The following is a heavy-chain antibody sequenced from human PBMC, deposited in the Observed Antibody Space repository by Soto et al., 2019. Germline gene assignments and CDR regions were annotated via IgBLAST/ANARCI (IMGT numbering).Heavy chain of an antibody. D-gene: IGHD2-21*02. V-gene: IGHV1-46*01. Sequence: QVQLMQSGAEVKKPGASVKVSCKASGDTLTDYDIHWVRQAPGQGLEWMGTVNPSGGHTTYAQHFLGRVTMTRDTSTSTLYMELTSLTSDDTAVYYCARGGHVVVVTAALDYWGQGTLVTVSS. J-gene: IGHJ4*02. CDR3: ARGGHVVVVTAALDY. CDR2: VNPSGGHT. CDR1: GDTLTDYD.